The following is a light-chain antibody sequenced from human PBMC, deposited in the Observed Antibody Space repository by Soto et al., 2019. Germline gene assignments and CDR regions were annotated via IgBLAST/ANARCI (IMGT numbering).Light chain of an antibody. J-gene: IGKJ1*01. V-gene: IGKV1-5*03. CDR3: QQYSSYSRT. Sequence: DIQMTQSPSTLSASVGDRVTITCRASQTIITSLAWYQQKPGKAPKLLIYKASILENEVPPRFSGSGSGTEFTLTISSLQPDDFATYYCQQYSSYSRTFGQGTRVDI. CDR1: QTIITS. CDR2: KAS.